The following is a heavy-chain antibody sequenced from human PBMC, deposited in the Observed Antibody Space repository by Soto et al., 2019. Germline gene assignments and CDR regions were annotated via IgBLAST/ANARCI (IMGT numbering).Heavy chain of an antibody. Sequence: QVQLQESGPGLVKPSGTLSLTCAVSGGSISSSNCGSWVRQPPGKGLEWIGEIYHSGSTNYHPSHKSRATISVDKSKNQFSLKVSSLTAADTAVYYCARVLGNDAFDIWGKGTMVTVSS. V-gene: IGHV4-4*02. D-gene: IGHD3-3*02. CDR1: GGSISSSNC. J-gene: IGHJ3*02. CDR3: ARVLGNDAFDI. CDR2: IYHSGST.